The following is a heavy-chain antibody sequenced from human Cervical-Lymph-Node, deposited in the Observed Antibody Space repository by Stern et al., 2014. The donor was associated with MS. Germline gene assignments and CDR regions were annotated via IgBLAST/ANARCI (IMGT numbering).Heavy chain of an antibody. J-gene: IGHJ4*02. CDR2: MYWNDDK. CDR3: AHTPAADRFEY. CDR1: GFSLTTRGVG. V-gene: IGHV2-5*01. Sequence: QVTLKESGPTLVKPTQTLTLTCTFSGFSLTTRGVGVGWIRQPPGKALEWLALMYWNDDKRYSPSLKSRLTITKDTSRNQVVLTVTGMDPVDTATYYCAHTPAADRFEYWGQGALVTVSS. D-gene: IGHD6-13*01.